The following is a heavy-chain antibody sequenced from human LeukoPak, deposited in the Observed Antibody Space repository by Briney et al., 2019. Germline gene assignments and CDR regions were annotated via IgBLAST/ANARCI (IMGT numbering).Heavy chain of an antibody. V-gene: IGHV4-61*02. CDR3: ARSVPAADTDWYFDL. CDR2: IYTSGST. CDR1: GGSISSGSYY. J-gene: IGHJ2*01. Sequence: SQTLSLTCTVSGGSISSGSYYWSWIRQPAGKGLEWIGRIYTSGSTNYNPSLKSRVTISVDTSKNQFSLKLSSVTAADTAVYYCARSVPAADTDWYFDLWGRGTLVTVSS. D-gene: IGHD2-2*01.